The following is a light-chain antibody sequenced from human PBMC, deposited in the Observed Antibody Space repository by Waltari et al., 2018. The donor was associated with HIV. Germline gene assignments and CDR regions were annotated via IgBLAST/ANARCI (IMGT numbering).Light chain of an antibody. CDR2: DAS. CDR1: QVISTS. V-gene: IGKV3-15*01. J-gene: IGKJ2*01. CDR3: QQYINWPPYT. Sequence: EIVMTQSPATLSFSPGERVALSCRASQVISTSLAWYQQKPGQAPRLLIYDASTRATDIPARFSGSGSGTEFTLTISSLQSEDFAIYYCQQYINWPPYTFGQGTKLEI.